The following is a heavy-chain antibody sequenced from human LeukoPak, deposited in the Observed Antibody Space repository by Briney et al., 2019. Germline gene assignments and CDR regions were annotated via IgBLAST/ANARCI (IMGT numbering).Heavy chain of an antibody. CDR2: ISAYNGNT. CDR1: GGTFSSYA. D-gene: IGHD5/OR15-5a*01. Sequence: ASVTVSCKASGGTFSSYAISWVRQAPGQGLEWMGWISAYNGNTNYAQKLQGRVTMTTDTSTSTAYMELRSLRSDDTAVYYCARQSRSNAFDIWGQGTMVTVSS. CDR3: ARQSRSNAFDI. V-gene: IGHV1-18*01. J-gene: IGHJ3*02.